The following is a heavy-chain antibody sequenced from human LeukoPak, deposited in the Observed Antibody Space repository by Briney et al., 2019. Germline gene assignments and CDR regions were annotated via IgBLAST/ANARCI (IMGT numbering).Heavy chain of an antibody. D-gene: IGHD2-15*01. J-gene: IGHJ4*02. V-gene: IGHV4-34*01. CDR1: GGSFSGYY. CDR2: INHSGST. CDR3: ARARTDIVVVVAAKYYFDY. Sequence: SETLSLTCAVYGGSFSGYYWSWIRQPPGKGLEWIGEINHSGSTNYNPSLESRVTISVDTSKNQFSLKLSSVTAADTAVYYCARARTDIVVVVAAKYYFDYWGQGTLVTVSS.